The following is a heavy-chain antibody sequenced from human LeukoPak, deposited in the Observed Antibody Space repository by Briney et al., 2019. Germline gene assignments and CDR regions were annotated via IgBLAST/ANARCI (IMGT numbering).Heavy chain of an antibody. CDR1: GGSISGYY. Sequence: PSETLSLTCCVSGGSISGYYWTWIQQPPAKGLDWIGFVYYNGNTRYNSSLKCRVTISVDTSENQFFLNLTSVTAADTAVYYCARANPLSGGYHFDFWGQGSLVTVST. J-gene: IGHJ4*02. CDR3: ARANPLSGGYHFDF. V-gene: IGHV4-59*01. CDR2: VYYNGNT. D-gene: IGHD5-12*01.